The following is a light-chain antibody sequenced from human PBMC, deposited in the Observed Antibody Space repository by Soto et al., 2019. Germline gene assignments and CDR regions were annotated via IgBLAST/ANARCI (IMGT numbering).Light chain of an antibody. V-gene: IGKV3-15*01. Sequence: EIVMTQSPATLSVSPGGRATLSCRASQSISGALAWYQQKPGQAPRLLIYGASTRATSFPARFSGSGSGTNFTLTISSLQSEDFAVYYCQQYNNWPWTFGQGTKVEIK. CDR3: QQYNNWPWT. CDR1: QSISGA. J-gene: IGKJ1*01. CDR2: GAS.